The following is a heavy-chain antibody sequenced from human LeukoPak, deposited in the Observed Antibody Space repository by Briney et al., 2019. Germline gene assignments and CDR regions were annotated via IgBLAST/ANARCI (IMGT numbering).Heavy chain of an antibody. Sequence: GGSLRLSGAASGFKFSSDWMSWVRQAPGKGLEWVANIKEDGSEKYYVDSVEGRFTISRDNAKNSLYLQMNSLRAEDTAVYYCARHSSGYYWGQGTLVTVSS. CDR1: GFKFSSDW. CDR2: IKEDGSEK. CDR3: ARHSSGYY. D-gene: IGHD3-22*01. J-gene: IGHJ4*02. V-gene: IGHV3-7*01.